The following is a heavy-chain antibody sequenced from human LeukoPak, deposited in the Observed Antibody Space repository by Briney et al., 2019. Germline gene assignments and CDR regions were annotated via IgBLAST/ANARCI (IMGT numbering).Heavy chain of an antibody. Sequence: PGESLKISCKGSGYSFTNYWIGWVRQMPGKGLEWMGVIYPGDSNTRYSPSLQGQVTISADKSINTAYLQWSSLKASDTAMYYCARRRTRPEAFDVWGQGTMVTVSS. V-gene: IGHV5-51*01. J-gene: IGHJ3*01. D-gene: IGHD1-14*01. CDR1: GYSFTNYW. CDR3: ARRRTRPEAFDV. CDR2: IYPGDSNT.